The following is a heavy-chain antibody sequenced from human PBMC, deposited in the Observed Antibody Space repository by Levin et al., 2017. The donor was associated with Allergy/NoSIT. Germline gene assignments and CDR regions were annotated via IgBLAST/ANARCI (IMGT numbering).Heavy chain of an antibody. CDR3: ANPRDAVVTLRSPLFDY. V-gene: IGHV3-23*01. CDR1: GFTFSSYA. Sequence: GESLKISCAASGFTFSSYAMSWVRQAPGKGLEWVSAISGSGDTTYYADSVKGRFTVSRDNSKNTLYLQMSSLRAGDTAVYYCANPRDAVVTLRSPLFDYWGQGTLVTVSS. D-gene: IGHD4-23*01. CDR2: ISGSGDTT. J-gene: IGHJ4*02.